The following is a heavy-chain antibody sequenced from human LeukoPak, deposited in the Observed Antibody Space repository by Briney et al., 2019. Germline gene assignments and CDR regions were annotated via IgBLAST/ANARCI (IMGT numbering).Heavy chain of an antibody. Sequence: ASVKVSCTVSGSSLTELSLYWVRQAPGKGLEWMGGFDVIDGETFYAQKFQGRVTMTEDSSADTAYMELRSLTSDDTALYYCGAGRPYSLLDYWGQGTLVTVSS. V-gene: IGHV1-24*01. CDR1: GSSLTELS. J-gene: IGHJ4*02. CDR2: FDVIDGET. D-gene: IGHD5-18*01. CDR3: GAGRPYSLLDY.